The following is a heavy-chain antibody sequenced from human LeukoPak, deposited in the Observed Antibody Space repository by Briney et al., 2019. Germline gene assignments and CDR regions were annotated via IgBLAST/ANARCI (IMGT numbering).Heavy chain of an antibody. J-gene: IGHJ4*02. V-gene: IGHV1-69*04. CDR2: IIPILGIA. CDR3: ARELYSRGWYYFDY. D-gene: IGHD6-19*01. CDR1: GGTFSSYA. Sequence: SVKVSCKASGGTFSSYAISWVRQAPGQGLEWMGRIIPILGIANYAQKFQGRVTITADKSTSTAYMELSSLRSEDTAVYYCARELYSRGWYYFDYWGQGTLVTVSS.